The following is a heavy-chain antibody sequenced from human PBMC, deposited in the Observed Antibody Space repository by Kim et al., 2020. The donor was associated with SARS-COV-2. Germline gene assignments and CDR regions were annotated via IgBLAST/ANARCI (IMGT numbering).Heavy chain of an antibody. D-gene: IGHD3-16*01. CDR3: EQGEG. V-gene: IGHV3-43*02. Sequence: GGSLRLSCAASGFTFDDYAMHWVRQAPGKGLEWVALISGDGGSTYYADSVKGRFTISRDNSKNSLYLQMNSLRTEDTALYYCEQGEGWGQGTLVTVSS. CDR2: ISGDGGST. CDR1: GFTFDDYA. J-gene: IGHJ4*02.